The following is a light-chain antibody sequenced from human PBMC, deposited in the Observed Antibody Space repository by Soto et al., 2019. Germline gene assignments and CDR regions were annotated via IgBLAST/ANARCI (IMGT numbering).Light chain of an antibody. V-gene: IGLV2-23*01. CDR1: SSDVGSYNP. CDR2: EGS. CDR3: CSYAGSSTFYV. Sequence: QSVLTQPASVSGSPGQSITISCTGTSSDVGSYNPVSWYQQRPGKAPKLMIYEGSKRPSGVSNRFSGSKSGNTASLTISGLQAEDEADYYCCSYAGSSTFYVFGTGTRSPS. J-gene: IGLJ1*01.